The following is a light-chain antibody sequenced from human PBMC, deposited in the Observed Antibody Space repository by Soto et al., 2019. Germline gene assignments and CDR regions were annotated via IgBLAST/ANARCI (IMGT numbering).Light chain of an antibody. CDR2: DAT. CDR1: TGTVTTSLY. CDR3: FLVYSGVVV. J-gene: IGLJ2*01. Sequence: QAVVTQEPSLTVSPGETVTLTCGSTTGTVTTSLYPHWFQQKPGQAPRTLIYDATNKHSWTPARFSGSLLGDKAALTLSGAQPEDEADYYCFLVYSGVVVFGGGTKLTVL. V-gene: IGLV7-46*01.